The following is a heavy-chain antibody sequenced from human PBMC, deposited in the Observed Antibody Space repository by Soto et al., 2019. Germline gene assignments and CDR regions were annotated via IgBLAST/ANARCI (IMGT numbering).Heavy chain of an antibody. J-gene: IGHJ6*02. CDR2: IDPSDSQT. CDR3: ATDPNCSSTSCYPSGMDV. CDR1: GYSFAGYW. Sequence: PGESLKISCKGSGYSFAGYWITWVRQKPGKGLEWMGRIDPSDSQTYYSPSFRGHVTISATKSITTVFLQWSSLRASDTAMYYCATDPNCSSTSCYPSGMDVWGQGTTVTVSS. V-gene: IGHV5-10-1*01. D-gene: IGHD2-2*01.